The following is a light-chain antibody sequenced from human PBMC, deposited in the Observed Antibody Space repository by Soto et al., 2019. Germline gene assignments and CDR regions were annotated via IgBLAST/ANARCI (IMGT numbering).Light chain of an antibody. CDR1: RSLTRW. CDR3: QQYNSYSWT. CDR2: DVS. V-gene: IGKV1-5*01. J-gene: IGKJ1*01. Sequence: DIQMSQSPSTLSASVGDRVTITCRASRSLTRWLAWYQQKPGKAPKLLIYDVSTLESGVPSRFSGSGSGTEFSLTIKSLEPDDFATYYCQQYNSYSWTFGQGTKVDIK.